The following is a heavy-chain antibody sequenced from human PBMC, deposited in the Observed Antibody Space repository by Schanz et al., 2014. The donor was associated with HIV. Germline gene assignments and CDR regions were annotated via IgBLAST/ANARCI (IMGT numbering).Heavy chain of an antibody. CDR1: GFTFSSYG. Sequence: QVQLVESGGGGVQPGRSLRLSCAASGFTFSSYGMHWVRQAPGKGLEWVAVISYDGSNKYYADSVKGRFTISRDNSKNTLYLKMNSLRAEDTAVYYCAKAEDYGDYVVAFDIWGQGTMVTVSS. J-gene: IGHJ3*02. CDR2: ISYDGSNK. CDR3: AKAEDYGDYVVAFDI. D-gene: IGHD4-17*01. V-gene: IGHV3-30*18.